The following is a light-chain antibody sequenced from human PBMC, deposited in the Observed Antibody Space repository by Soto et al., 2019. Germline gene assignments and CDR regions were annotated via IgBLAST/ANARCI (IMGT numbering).Light chain of an antibody. Sequence: EVVMTQSPATLSVSPGERVTLSCRASLSVSDNLAWYQQKPGQAPRLLIYGASTRATTIPARFSGSGSGTEFTLTISSPQSEDFAVYYCQQSNNWPYTFGQGTKLDIK. CDR1: LSVSDN. J-gene: IGKJ2*01. V-gene: IGKV3-15*01. CDR2: GAS. CDR3: QQSNNWPYT.